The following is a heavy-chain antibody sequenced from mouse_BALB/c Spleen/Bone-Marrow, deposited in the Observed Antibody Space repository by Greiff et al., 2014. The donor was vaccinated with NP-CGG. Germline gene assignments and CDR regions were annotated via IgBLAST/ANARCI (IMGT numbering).Heavy chain of an antibody. J-gene: IGHJ2*01. V-gene: IGHV1-18*01. CDR3: SSFRTYG. CDR2: INPYTGAT. CDR1: GYSFTDYY. Sequence: DVQLQESGPELVKPGASVKISCKASGYSFTDYYIHWVKQSHVKSLEWIGHINPYTGATIYNQNFMDKASLTVDKSSSTAYMELHSLTSEDSAVYYCSSFRTYGWGQGTTLTVSS. D-gene: IGHD5-1*01.